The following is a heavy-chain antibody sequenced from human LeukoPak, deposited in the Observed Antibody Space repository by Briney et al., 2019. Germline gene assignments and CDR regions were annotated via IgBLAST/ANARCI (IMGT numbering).Heavy chain of an antibody. Sequence: GGTLRLSCAASGFTFSSYGMSWVRQAPGKGLEWVSAISGSGGSTYYADSVKGRFTISRDNSKNTLYLQMNSLRAEDTAVYYCAKDRHAPGRYCSSTTCFPFDPWGQGTLVTVSS. CDR3: AKDRHAPGRYCSSTTCFPFDP. D-gene: IGHD2-2*01. CDR1: GFTFSSYG. CDR2: ISGSGGST. V-gene: IGHV3-23*01. J-gene: IGHJ5*02.